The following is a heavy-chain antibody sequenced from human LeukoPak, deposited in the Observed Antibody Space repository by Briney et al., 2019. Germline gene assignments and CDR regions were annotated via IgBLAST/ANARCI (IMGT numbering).Heavy chain of an antibody. CDR1: GFTFSSYG. J-gene: IGHJ4*02. D-gene: IGHD6-13*01. CDR3: STSPSFGSSWYQFNY. V-gene: IGHV3-33*08. Sequence: GGSLRLSCAASGFTFSSYGMHWVRQAPGKGLEWVAVIWYGGSNKYYADSVKGRFTISRGNSRDTLYLQMNSLRAEDTAVYYCSTSPSFGSSWYQFNYWGQGTLVTVSS. CDR2: IWYGGSNK.